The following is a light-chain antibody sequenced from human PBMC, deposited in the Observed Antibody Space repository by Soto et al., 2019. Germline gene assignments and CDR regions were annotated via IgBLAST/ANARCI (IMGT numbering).Light chain of an antibody. Sequence: DIRMTRSPSSLSASVGDRVTITCRASQSISKYVNWYQHKPGKAPTVLIHAASSLQSGVPSRFSGSGSGKDFFLTISSLQPADFAVYYCQQSHSKPLTFGGVTKVEIX. CDR3: QQSHSKPLT. CDR1: QSISKY. V-gene: IGKV1-39*01. CDR2: AAS. J-gene: IGKJ4*01.